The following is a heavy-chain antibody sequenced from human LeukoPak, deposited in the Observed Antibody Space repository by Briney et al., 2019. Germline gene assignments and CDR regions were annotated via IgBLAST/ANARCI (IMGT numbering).Heavy chain of an antibody. D-gene: IGHD3-3*01. J-gene: IGHJ4*02. CDR1: GFTFNTYT. CDR3: AKDLYGLEGIGY. CDR2: ISGSGGST. Sequence: GGSLRLSCAASGFTFNTYTMNWVRQAPGKGLEWVSAISGSGGSTYYADSVKGRFTISRDNSKNTLYLQMNSLRAEDTAVYYCAKDLYGLEGIGYWGQGTLVTVSS. V-gene: IGHV3-23*01.